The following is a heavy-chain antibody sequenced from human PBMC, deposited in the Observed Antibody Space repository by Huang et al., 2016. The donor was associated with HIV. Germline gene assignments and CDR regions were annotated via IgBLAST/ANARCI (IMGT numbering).Heavy chain of an antibody. V-gene: IGHV4-39*01. D-gene: IGHD3-10*01. J-gene: IGHJ6*03. CDR1: GGSIRSSDYH. CDR3: ARHREGPVAYYSGWGSHLNYMDV. CDR2: ISHKGRT. Sequence: QLLLQESGPGLVKPSEALALTCAVSGGSIRSSDYHWGWIRQPPGKGLEWIGGISHKGRTHYSPSIKGRGTMTVDTSKNRFFLNLTSMTAADTAVYYGARHREGPVAYYSGWGSHLNYMDVWGRGRTVVVSS.